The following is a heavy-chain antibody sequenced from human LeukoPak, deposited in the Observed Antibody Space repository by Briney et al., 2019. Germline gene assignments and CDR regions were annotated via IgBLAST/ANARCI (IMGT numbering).Heavy chain of an antibody. CDR3: ARERIYYGGGTMY. CDR1: GFTFSNYN. Sequence: GGSLRLSFAASGFTFSNYNMNWARQAPGKGLEWVSYISGSSSTMYYADSVKGRFTISRDNAKNSLYLQMSSLRAEDTAVYYCARERIYYGGGTMYWGKGTLVTVSS. V-gene: IGHV3-48*01. D-gene: IGHD3-10*01. J-gene: IGHJ4*02. CDR2: ISGSSSTM.